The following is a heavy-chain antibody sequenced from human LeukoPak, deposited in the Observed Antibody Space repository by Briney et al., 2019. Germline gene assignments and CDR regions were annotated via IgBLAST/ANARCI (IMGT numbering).Heavy chain of an antibody. J-gene: IGHJ4*02. D-gene: IGHD4-17*01. CDR2: INPNSGGT. CDR3: ATLHDYGDYYGG. Sequence: GASVKVSCKASGYTFTGYYMHWVRQAPGQGLEWMGWINPNSGGTNYAQKFQGRVTMTRDTSISTVYMELSRLRSDDTAVYYCATLHDYGDYYGGWGQGTLVTVSS. CDR1: GYTFTGYY. V-gene: IGHV1-2*02.